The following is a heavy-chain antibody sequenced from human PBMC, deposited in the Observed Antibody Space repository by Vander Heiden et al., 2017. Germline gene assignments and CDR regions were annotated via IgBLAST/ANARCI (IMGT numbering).Heavy chain of an antibody. V-gene: IGHV4-59*03. D-gene: IGHD6-19*01. J-gene: IGHJ4*02. CDR1: VPGVSFICFA. CDR3: ANGEGLWLVDYFDY. CDR2: SYYNGNT. Sequence: QVQLPGTGPGLVRPLETLSLTCTVSVPGVSFICFAASWIRQAPGKCLEWIGHSYYNGNTNYNPSLKSRVTISVDTSKNQFSLRLTSVTAADTAVYYCANGEGLWLVDYFDYWGQGILVTVSS.